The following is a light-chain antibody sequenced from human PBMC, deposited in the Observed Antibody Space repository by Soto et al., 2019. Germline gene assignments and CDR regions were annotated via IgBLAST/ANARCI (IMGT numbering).Light chain of an antibody. J-gene: IGKJ5*01. V-gene: IGKV3-20*01. Sequence: EILLTQSPATLSLSPGERATLSRRASQSVSSYLAWYQQKPGQAPRLLIYDASNRATGIPDRFSGSGSGTDFTLTISRLEPEDFAVYHCQQYGSSPLITFGQGTRLEIK. CDR2: DAS. CDR1: QSVSSY. CDR3: QQYGSSPLIT.